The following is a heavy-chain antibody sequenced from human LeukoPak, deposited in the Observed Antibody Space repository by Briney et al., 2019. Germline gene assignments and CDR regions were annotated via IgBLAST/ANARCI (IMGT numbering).Heavy chain of an antibody. CDR1: GFTFSTFW. J-gene: IGHJ4*02. V-gene: IGHV3-7*01. CDR3: ARDVSGNYFLGTLYYFDY. D-gene: IGHD1-26*01. CDR2: IKEDGSET. Sequence: GGSLRLSCAASGFTFSTFWVTWVRQAPGKGLEWVAHIKEDGSETYYVDSLKGRFTISRDNARNSLYLQMNSLRADDTAVYYCARDVSGNYFLGTLYYFDYWGQGTLVTVSS.